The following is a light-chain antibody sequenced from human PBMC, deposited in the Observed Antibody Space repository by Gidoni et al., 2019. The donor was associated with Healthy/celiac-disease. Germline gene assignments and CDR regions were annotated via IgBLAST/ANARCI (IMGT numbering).Light chain of an antibody. Sequence: EIVLTQSPGTLSLSPGERATLSCRASQSVSSSYLAWYQQKPGQAPRRLLYGASSRATGIPDRFSGSGSGTDFTLTISRLEPEDFAVYYCQQYGSSPRYTFGQGTKLEIK. CDR1: QSVSSSY. J-gene: IGKJ2*01. V-gene: IGKV3-20*01. CDR3: QQYGSSPRYT. CDR2: GAS.